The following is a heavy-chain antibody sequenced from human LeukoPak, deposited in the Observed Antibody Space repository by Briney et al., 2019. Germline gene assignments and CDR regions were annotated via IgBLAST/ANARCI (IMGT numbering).Heavy chain of an antibody. CDR3: ARGPNSNWSGLDF. CDR2: ISPTGSTT. V-gene: IGHV3-74*01. D-gene: IGHD6-6*01. CDR1: GFSFSGHW. J-gene: IGHJ4*02. Sequence: GGSLRLTCTASGFSFSGHWMHWARQLPGKGLVWVSRISPTGSTTSYADSVKGRFTVSRDNAKNTLYLQVNNLRAEDTAVYYCARGPNSNWSGLDFWGQGTLLTVSS.